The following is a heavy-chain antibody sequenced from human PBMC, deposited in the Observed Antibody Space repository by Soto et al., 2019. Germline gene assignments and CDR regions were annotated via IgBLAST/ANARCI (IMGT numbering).Heavy chain of an antibody. D-gene: IGHD3-3*01. V-gene: IGHV1-18*01. Sequence: GASVKVSFKASGYTFTSYGISWVRQAPGQGLEWMGWISAYNGNTNYAQKLQGRVTMTTDTSTSTAYMELRSLRSDDTAVYYCAREGHDDFWSGSNWFDPWGQGTLVTVSS. J-gene: IGHJ5*02. CDR1: GYTFTSYG. CDR3: AREGHDDFWSGSNWFDP. CDR2: ISAYNGNT.